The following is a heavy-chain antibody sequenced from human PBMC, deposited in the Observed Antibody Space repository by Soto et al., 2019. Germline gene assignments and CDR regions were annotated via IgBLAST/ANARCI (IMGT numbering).Heavy chain of an antibody. CDR1: GVTVSNNF. J-gene: IGHJ5*02. CDR2: IYSGGAS. V-gene: IGHV3-66*01. Sequence: EVQLVESGGGLVQPGGSLRLSCAASGVTVSNNFMTWVRQAPGKGLEWVSVIYSGGASHYADSVRGRFTISRDNSKNTLYLQMNSLRAEDTAVYYCARGNCTSSSCFVFDHWGQGTLVTVSS. D-gene: IGHD2-2*01. CDR3: ARGNCTSSSCFVFDH.